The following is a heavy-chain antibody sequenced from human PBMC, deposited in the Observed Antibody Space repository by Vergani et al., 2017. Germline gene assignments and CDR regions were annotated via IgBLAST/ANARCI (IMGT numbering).Heavy chain of an antibody. D-gene: IGHD3-10*01. Sequence: QVQLQESGPGLVKPSQILSLTCTVSGGSISSGSYYWSWIRQPAGNGLEWIGRIYTSGSTNYNPSLKSRVTLSVDTSKNQFSLKLSSVTATATAVYYCARGDNYYGSGSFDYWGQGTLVTVSS. CDR1: GGSISSGSYY. CDR2: IYTSGST. J-gene: IGHJ4*02. CDR3: ARGDNYYGSGSFDY. V-gene: IGHV4-61*02.